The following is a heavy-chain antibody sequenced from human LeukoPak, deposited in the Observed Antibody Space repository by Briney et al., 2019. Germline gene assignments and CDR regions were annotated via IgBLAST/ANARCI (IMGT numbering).Heavy chain of an antibody. J-gene: IGHJ4*02. CDR1: GGSFSGYY. CDR2: INHSGST. V-gene: IGHV4-34*01. D-gene: IGHD2-2*02. Sequence: PSETLSLTCAVYGGSFSGYYWSWIRQPPGKGLEWIGEINHSGSTNYNPSLKSRVTISVDTSKNQFSLKLSSVTAADTAVYYCARVGVVPAAILDYWGQGTLVTVSS. CDR3: ARVGVVPAAILDY.